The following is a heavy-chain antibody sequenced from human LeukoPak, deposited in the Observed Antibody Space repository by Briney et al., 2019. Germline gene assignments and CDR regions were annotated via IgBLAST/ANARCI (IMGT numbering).Heavy chain of an antibody. V-gene: IGHV1-46*01. J-gene: IGHJ6*02. Sequence: GASVKVSCKAFGYTFTNYYMHWVRQAPGQGLEWMGIINPSGGSTSYAQKFQGRVTMTRDTSTSTVYMELSSLRSEDTAVFYCATRGDLSSYYFYGMDVWGQGTTVTVSS. CDR3: ATRGDLSSYYFYGMDV. CDR1: GYTFTNYY. D-gene: IGHD3-16*01. CDR2: INPSGGST.